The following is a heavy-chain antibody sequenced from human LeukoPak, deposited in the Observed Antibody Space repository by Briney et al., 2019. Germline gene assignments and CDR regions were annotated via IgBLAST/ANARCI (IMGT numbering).Heavy chain of an antibody. CDR1: GFTFDDYA. V-gene: IGHV3-9*01. CDR2: ISWNSGSI. J-gene: IGHJ4*02. D-gene: IGHD3-10*01. CDR3: AKATGGLRPLDY. Sequence: QAGGSLRLSCAASGFTFDDYAMHWVRQAPGKGLEWVSGISWNSGSIGYADSVKGRFTISRDNAKNSLYLQMNSLRAEDTALYYCAKATGGLRPLDYWGQGTLVTVSS.